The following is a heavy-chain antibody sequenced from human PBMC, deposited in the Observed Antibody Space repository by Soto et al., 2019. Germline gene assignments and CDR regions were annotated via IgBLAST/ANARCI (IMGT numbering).Heavy chain of an antibody. J-gene: IGHJ5*02. CDR2: IHYSGST. CDR3: AIHDSGYSNYNWFDP. Sequence: SETLSLTCTVAGGSISSRSYYWGWIRQPPNKGLEWMGNIHYSGSTDYNPSLKNRVTISVDTSKNQFSLNLSSVQANDMAVYYCAIHDSGYSNYNWFDPWGQGTLVTVSS. V-gene: IGHV4-39*01. CDR1: GGSISSRSYY. D-gene: IGHD4-4*01.